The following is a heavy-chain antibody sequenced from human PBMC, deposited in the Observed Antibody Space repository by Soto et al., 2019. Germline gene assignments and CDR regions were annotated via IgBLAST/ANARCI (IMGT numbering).Heavy chain of an antibody. Sequence: SETLSLTCAVSGGSISSGGYSWGWIRQPPGEGLEWIGTFYYSESTYYNPSLESRVTISVDTSKNQFSLKLSSVTAADTAVYYCARDGYYYDSSGYSNWFDPWGQGTLVTVSS. CDR3: ARDGYYYDSSGYSNWFDP. V-gene: IGHV4-39*07. CDR2: FYYSEST. D-gene: IGHD3-22*01. J-gene: IGHJ5*02. CDR1: GGSISSGGYS.